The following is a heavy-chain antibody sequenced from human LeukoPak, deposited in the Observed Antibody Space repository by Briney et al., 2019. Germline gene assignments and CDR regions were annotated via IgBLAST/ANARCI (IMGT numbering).Heavy chain of an antibody. V-gene: IGHV3-64*01. J-gene: IGHJ4*02. D-gene: IGHD2-15*01. Sequence: PGGSLRLSCAASGFTFSSYAMSWVRQAPGKGLEYVSSITANGLGTYYASSVKGRFTISRDNSQNTVFLQMGSLRSEDMAVYYCARARGYCNGGSCYYFDFWGQGTLVTVSS. CDR3: ARARGYCNGGSCYYFDF. CDR2: ITANGLGT. CDR1: GFTFSSYA.